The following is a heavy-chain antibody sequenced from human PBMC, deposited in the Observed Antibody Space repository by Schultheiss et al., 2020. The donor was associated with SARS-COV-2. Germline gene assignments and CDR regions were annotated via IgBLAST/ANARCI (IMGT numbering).Heavy chain of an antibody. CDR1: GFTFSSYG. CDR3: AKGDDNWSRNLFDP. CDR2: IRYDGSNK. V-gene: IGHV3-30*02. D-gene: IGHD1-20*01. Sequence: GESLKISCAASGFTFSSYGMHWVRQAPGKGLEWVAFIRYDGSNKYYADSVKGRFTISRDNSKNTLYLQMNSLRVDDTAIYYCAKGDDNWSRNLFDPWGQGTLVTVSS. J-gene: IGHJ5*02.